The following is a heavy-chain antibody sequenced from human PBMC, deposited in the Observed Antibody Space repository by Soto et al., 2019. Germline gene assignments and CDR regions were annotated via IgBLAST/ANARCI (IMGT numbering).Heavy chain of an antibody. V-gene: IGHV1-2*02. J-gene: IGHJ4*02. Sequence: ASVKVSCKASGYTFTGYYMHGVRQAPGQGLEWMGCINPNSGGTNYAQKFQGRVTMTRDTSISTDYMEMSRLRSDDTAVYYCARARAARKYFDYLGQGTLLTVSS. D-gene: IGHD6-6*01. CDR1: GYTFTGYY. CDR3: ARARAARKYFDY. CDR2: INPNSGGT.